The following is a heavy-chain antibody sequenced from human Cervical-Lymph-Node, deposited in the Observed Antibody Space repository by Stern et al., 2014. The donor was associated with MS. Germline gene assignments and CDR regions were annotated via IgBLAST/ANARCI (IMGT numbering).Heavy chain of an antibody. V-gene: IGHV1-2*06. CDR2: LNPNSDDP. CDR3: AREATRIIVGIDY. CDR1: GYDFTGFF. D-gene: IGHD2/OR15-2a*01. J-gene: IGHJ4*02. Sequence: VQLEESGAKMKKPGASVRVSCKAFGYDFTGFFIHWVRQVPGQGLAWMGRLNPNSDDPTYAQNFQDRVTLTRDTSIGTAYLELSRLTSADTAVYYCAREATRIIVGIDYWGQGTPVTVSS.